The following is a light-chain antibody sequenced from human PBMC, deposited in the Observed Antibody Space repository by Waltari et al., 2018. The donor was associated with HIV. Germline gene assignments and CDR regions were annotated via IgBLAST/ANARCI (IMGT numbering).Light chain of an antibody. J-gene: IGLJ2*01. CDR3: LLFFGATRI. V-gene: IGLV7-46*01. Sequence: QAAVTQEPSMTVSPGGTIILTCGSSAGAVPSKHYAYWFQQKPGQAPTTLIFDTTKRHSWTPARFSGFLLGDKAVLTLSGALSEDEAFYYCLLFFGATRIFGGGTMVTV. CDR2: DTT. CDR1: AGAVPSKHY.